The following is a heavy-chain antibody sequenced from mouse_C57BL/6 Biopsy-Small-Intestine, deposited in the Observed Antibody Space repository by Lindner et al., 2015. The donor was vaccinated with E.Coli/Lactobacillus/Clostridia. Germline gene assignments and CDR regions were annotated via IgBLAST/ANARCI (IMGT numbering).Heavy chain of an antibody. D-gene: IGHD1-1*01. Sequence: VQLQESGAEIVKPGASVKLSCTASGFNIKDYYMHWVKQRTEQGLEWIGRIDPEDGETKYAPKFQGKATLTADTSSNTAYLQLSSLTSEDTAVYYCTRDYYGSNYWFFDVWGTGTTVTVSS. CDR1: GFNIKDYY. V-gene: IGHV14-1*01. J-gene: IGHJ1*03. CDR3: TRDYYGSNYWFFDV. CDR2: IDPEDGET.